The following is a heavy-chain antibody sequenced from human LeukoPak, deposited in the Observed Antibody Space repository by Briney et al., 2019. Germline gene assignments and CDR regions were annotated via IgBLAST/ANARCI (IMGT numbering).Heavy chain of an antibody. CDR3: ARDWAYCSSTTCYFDY. V-gene: IGHV3-21*01. CDR1: GITFSNYN. J-gene: IGHJ4*02. D-gene: IGHD2-2*01. Sequence: GGSLRLSCAASGITFSNYNMNWVRQAPGKGLEWVSSITSGSTYIYCADSVKGRFTISRDNAKNSLYLQMNSLRAEDTAVYYCARDWAYCSSTTCYFDYWGQGTLVTVSS. CDR2: ITSGSTYI.